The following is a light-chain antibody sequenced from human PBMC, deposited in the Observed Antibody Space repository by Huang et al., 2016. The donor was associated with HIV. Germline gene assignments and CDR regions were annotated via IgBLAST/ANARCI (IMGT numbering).Light chain of an antibody. Sequence: DIQMTQSPSSLSASGGDRVTITCRASQGIANYLAWYQQKPGKVPKLLIYAASTFQSGVPSRFSGSGSGTDFTLTISSLQPEDVATYYCQKYHSAPFTFGPGTKVDIK. CDR3: QKYHSAPFT. CDR2: AAS. J-gene: IGKJ3*01. V-gene: IGKV1-27*01. CDR1: QGIANY.